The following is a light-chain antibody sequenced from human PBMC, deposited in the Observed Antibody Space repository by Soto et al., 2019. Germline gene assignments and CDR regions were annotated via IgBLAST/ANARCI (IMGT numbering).Light chain of an antibody. CDR2: AAS. J-gene: IGKJ4*01. V-gene: IGKV1-27*01. Sequence: DIQMTQSPSSLSASIGDRVTITCRASEGISNYVAWFQQKPGKVPKLLIYAASTLQSGVPSRFRGSGSGTDFTLTISSLQPDDVASYFCQKYNSGGPLTFGGGTKVAIK. CDR1: EGISNY. CDR3: QKYNSGGPLT.